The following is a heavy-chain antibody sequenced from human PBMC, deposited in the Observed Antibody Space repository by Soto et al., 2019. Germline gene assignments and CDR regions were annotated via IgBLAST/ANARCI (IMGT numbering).Heavy chain of an antibody. CDR1: GFTFSSYW. V-gene: IGHV3-7*01. CDR2: IKQDGSEK. CDR3: ASEYSSSWYARFDY. J-gene: IGHJ4*02. D-gene: IGHD6-13*01. Sequence: EVQLVESGGGLVQPGGSLRLSCAASGFTFSSYWMSWVRQAPGKGLEWVANIKQDGSEKYYVDSVKGRFTISRDNAKNSLYLQMNSLRAEDTAVYYCASEYSSSWYARFDYWGQGTLVTVS.